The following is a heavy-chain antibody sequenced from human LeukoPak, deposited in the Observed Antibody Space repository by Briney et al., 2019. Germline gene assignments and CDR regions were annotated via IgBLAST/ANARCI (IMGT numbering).Heavy chain of an antibody. J-gene: IGHJ4*02. CDR1: GYTFTSYD. Sequence: ASVKVSCKASGYTFTSYDINWVRQATGQGLEWMGWMNPNSGNTGYAQKLQGRVTMTTDTSTSTAYMELRSLRSDDTAVYYCARSRVGATTSDYWGQGTLVTVSS. D-gene: IGHD1-26*01. CDR3: ARSRVGATTSDY. CDR2: MNPNSGNT. V-gene: IGHV1-8*01.